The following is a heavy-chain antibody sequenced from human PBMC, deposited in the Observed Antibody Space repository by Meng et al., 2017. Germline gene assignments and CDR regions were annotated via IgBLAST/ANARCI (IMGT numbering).Heavy chain of an antibody. CDR3: ARVVAVAGTVDY. CDR2: INPNSGGT. V-gene: IGHV1-2*02. Sequence: ASVKVSCKASGYTFTGYYMHWVRQAPGQGLEWMGWINPNSGGTNYAQKFQGRVTMTRDTSISTAYMELSRLRSDDTAVCYCARVVAVAGTVDYWGQGTLVTVSS. CDR1: GYTFTGYY. J-gene: IGHJ4*02. D-gene: IGHD6-19*01.